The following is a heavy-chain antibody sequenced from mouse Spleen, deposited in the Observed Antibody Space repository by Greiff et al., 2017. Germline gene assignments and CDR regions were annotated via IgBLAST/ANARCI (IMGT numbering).Heavy chain of an antibody. V-gene: IGHV1S137*01. CDR3: ARHWDYFDY. CDR2: ISTYYGDA. D-gene: IGHD4-1*01. CDR1: GYTFTDYA. J-gene: IGHJ2*01. Sequence: VQLQQSGAELVRPGVSVKISCKGSGYTFTDYAMHWVKQSHAKSLEWIGVISTYYGDASYNQKFKGKATMTVDKSSSTAYMELARLTSEDSAIYYCARHWDYFDYWGQGTTLTVSS.